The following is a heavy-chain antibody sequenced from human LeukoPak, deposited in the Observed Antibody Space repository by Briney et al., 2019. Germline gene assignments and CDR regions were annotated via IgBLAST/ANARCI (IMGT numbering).Heavy chain of an antibody. CDR2: ISSSSSYI. CDR1: GFTFSSYS. D-gene: IGHD6-19*01. CDR3: ARVSDVAGTDY. Sequence: GGSLRLSCAASGFTFSSYSMNWVRQAPGKGLEWVSSISSSSSYIYYADSVKGRFTISRDNAKNSLYLQMNSLRAEDTAVHYCARVSDVAGTDYWGQGTLVTVSS. V-gene: IGHV3-21*01. J-gene: IGHJ4*02.